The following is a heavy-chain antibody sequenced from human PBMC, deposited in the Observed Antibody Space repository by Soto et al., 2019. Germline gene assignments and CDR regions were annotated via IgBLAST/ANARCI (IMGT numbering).Heavy chain of an antibody. CDR3: ASFVCSGGTCYDS. CDR1: GYAFTSYG. D-gene: IGHD2-15*01. J-gene: IGHJ5*01. Sequence: QIQLVQSGAEVKKPGASVKVSCKASGYAFTSYGISWARQAPGQGLEWMGWISPYNGETDYAPKFQGRVTMTTDTATGTGYLELRSLRSDDAVVYYCASFVCSGGTCYDSWGQGTLVTVSP. CDR2: ISPYNGET. V-gene: IGHV1-18*04.